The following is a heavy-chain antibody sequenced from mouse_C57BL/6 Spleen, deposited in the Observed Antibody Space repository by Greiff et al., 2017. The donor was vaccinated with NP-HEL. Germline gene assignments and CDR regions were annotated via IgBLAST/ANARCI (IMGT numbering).Heavy chain of an antibody. Sequence: QVQLQQSGPGLVQPSQSLSITCTVSGFSLTSYGVHWVRQPPGKGLEWLGVIWSGGSTDYNAAFISRLSISKDNSKSQVFFKMNSLQADDTAIYYCDKNYGNDIYAMDYWGQGTSVTVSS. CDR3: DKNYGNDIYAMDY. CDR2: IWSGGST. D-gene: IGHD2-2*01. V-gene: IGHV2-4*01. CDR1: GFSLTSYG. J-gene: IGHJ4*01.